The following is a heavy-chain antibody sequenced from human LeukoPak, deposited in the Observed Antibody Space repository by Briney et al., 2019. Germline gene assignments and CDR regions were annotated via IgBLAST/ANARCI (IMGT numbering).Heavy chain of an antibody. V-gene: IGHV3-33*01. CDR3: ARDSLLTYYYDSSGYYPDY. J-gene: IGHJ4*02. Sequence: WRSLRLSCAASGFTFSSYGMHWVRQAPGKGLEWVAVLWYGGSNKYYADSVKGRFTISRDNSKNTLYLQMNSLRAEDTAVYYCARDSLLTYYYDSSGYYPDYWGQGTLVTVST. CDR2: LWYGGSNK. D-gene: IGHD3-22*01. CDR1: GFTFSSYG.